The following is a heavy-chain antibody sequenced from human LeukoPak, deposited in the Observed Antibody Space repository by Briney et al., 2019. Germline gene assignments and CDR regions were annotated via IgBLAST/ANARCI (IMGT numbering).Heavy chain of an antibody. D-gene: IGHD6-19*01. CDR1: GVTFSIYA. V-gene: IGHV3-30-3*01. CDR3: ATGYSAWSFGY. J-gene: IGHJ4*02. Sequence: PGGSLRLSCAASGVTFSIYAMYWVGQAPGKGLDWVAVISYDGSNKYYADSVKGRFTISRDNSKNTLYLQMNSLRAEDTAMYFCATGYSAWSFGYWGQGTLVTVSS. CDR2: ISYDGSNK.